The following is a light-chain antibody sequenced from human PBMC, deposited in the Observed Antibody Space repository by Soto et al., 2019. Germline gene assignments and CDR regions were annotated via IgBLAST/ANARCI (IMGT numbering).Light chain of an antibody. V-gene: IGKV3-15*01. CDR1: QSVNNN. CDR2: GAS. Sequence: EIVMTQSPATLSVSPGERATLSCRASQSVNNNLAWYQQKPGQAPRLLIYGASTRATGIPARFSGSGSGTEFTLTISSLQSEDFAVYYCQQYNYWPPGRTFGQGTKVEIK. J-gene: IGKJ1*01. CDR3: QQYNYWPPGRT.